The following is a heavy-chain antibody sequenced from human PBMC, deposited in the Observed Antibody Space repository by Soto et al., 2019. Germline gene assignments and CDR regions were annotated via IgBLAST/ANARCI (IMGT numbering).Heavy chain of an antibody. CDR1: GGSISSGGYY. J-gene: IGHJ6*02. Sequence: KPSETLSLTCTVSGGSISSGGYYWSWIRQHPGKGLEWIGYIYYSGSTYYNPSLKSRVTISVDTSKNQFSLKLSSVTAADTAVYYCARGELGYDFWSGGRYYYYYGMDVWGQGTTVTVSS. CDR2: IYYSGST. V-gene: IGHV4-31*03. CDR3: ARGELGYDFWSGGRYYYYYGMDV. D-gene: IGHD3-3*01.